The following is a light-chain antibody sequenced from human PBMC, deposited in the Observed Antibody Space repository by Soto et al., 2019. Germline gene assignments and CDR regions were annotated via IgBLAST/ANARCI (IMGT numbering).Light chain of an antibody. CDR3: QQLHSYPYT. Sequence: DIQLTQSPSFLSASVGDRVTITCRASQGIGSYLAWYQQKPGKAPKLLIDAASTLQSRVPSRFSGSGSGTEFTLTISSLQPEDFATYYCQQLHSYPYTFGQGTKVEIK. CDR2: AAS. J-gene: IGKJ2*01. V-gene: IGKV1-9*01. CDR1: QGIGSY.